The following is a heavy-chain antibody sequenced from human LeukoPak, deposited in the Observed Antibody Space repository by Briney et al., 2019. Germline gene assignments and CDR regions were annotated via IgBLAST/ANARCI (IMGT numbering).Heavy chain of an antibody. CDR1: GFTFSSYS. CDR3: ARDLLDIVVVVAAASNPPDY. CDR2: ISSSSSYI. V-gene: IGHV3-21*01. Sequence: PGGSLRLSCAASGFTFSSYSMNWVRQAPGKGLEWVSSISSSSSYIYYADSVKGRFTISRDNAKNSLYLQMNSLRAEDTAVYYCARDLLDIVVVVAAASNPPDYWGQGTLVTVSS. D-gene: IGHD2-15*01. J-gene: IGHJ4*02.